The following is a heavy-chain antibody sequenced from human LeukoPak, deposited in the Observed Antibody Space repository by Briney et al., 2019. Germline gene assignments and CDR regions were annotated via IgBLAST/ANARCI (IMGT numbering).Heavy chain of an antibody. Sequence: SETLSLTCTVSGGSISSGSYYWSWIRQPPGKGLEWIGSIYYSGSTYYNPSLKSRVTISVDTSKNQFSLKLSSVTATDTAVYYCTRPYYYDSSGSPDYWGQGTLVTVSS. V-gene: IGHV4-39*07. J-gene: IGHJ4*02. D-gene: IGHD3-22*01. CDR2: IYYSGST. CDR1: GGSISSGSYY. CDR3: TRPYYYDSSGSPDY.